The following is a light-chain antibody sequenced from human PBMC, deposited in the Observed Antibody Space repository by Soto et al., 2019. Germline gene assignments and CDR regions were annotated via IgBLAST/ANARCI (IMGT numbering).Light chain of an antibody. V-gene: IGLV2-14*01. J-gene: IGLJ1*01. CDR1: SSDVGYYNY. CDR2: DVN. CDR3: SSYTSSSTYV. Sequence: QSVLTQPASVSGSPGQSIAISCTGTSSDVGYYNYVSWYQQHPGKAPNVMIYDVNNRPSGVPDRFSGSKSGNTASLTISGLQADDDADYYCSSYTSSSTYVFGTGTKVTVL.